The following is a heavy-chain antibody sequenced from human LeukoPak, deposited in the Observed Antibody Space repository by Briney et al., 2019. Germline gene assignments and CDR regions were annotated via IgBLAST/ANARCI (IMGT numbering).Heavy chain of an antibody. J-gene: IGHJ4*02. D-gene: IGHD1-26*01. Sequence: KPSETLSLTCAVYGGSFSGYYWSWIRQPPGKGLEWIGEINHSGSTNYNPSLKSRVTISVDTSKNQFSLKLSSVTAADTAVYYCALSGSYPDYFDYWGQGTQVTVSS. CDR1: GGSFSGYY. CDR3: ALSGSYPDYFDY. CDR2: INHSGST. V-gene: IGHV4-34*01.